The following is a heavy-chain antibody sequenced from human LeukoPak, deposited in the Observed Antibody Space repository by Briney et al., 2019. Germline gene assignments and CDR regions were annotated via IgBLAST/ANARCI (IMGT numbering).Heavy chain of an antibody. CDR1: GFTFSSYA. D-gene: IGHD2-8*01. CDR3: AKDRGYCTNGVCYSSGIFDY. J-gene: IGHJ4*02. V-gene: IGHV3-23*01. CDR2: ISGSGGST. Sequence: PGGSLGLSCAASGFTFSSYAMSWVRQAPGKGLEWVSAISGSGGSTYYADSVKGRFTISRDNSKNTLYLQMNSLRAEDTAVYYCAKDRGYCTNGVCYSSGIFDYWGQGTLVTVSS.